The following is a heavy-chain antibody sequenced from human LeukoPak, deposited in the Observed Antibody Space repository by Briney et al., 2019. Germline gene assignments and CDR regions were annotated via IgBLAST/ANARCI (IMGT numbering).Heavy chain of an antibody. CDR1: GITLSNYG. CDR3: AKRGVVIRVILVGFHKEAYYFDS. CDR2: IGGSGGGT. D-gene: IGHD3-22*01. J-gene: IGHJ4*02. Sequence: GGSLGLSCAVSGITLSNYGMSWVRQAPGKGLEWVAGIGGSGGGTNYADSVKGRFTISRDNPKNTLYLQMNSLRADDTAVYFCAKRGVVIRVILVGFHKEAYYFDSWGQGALVTVSS. V-gene: IGHV3-23*01.